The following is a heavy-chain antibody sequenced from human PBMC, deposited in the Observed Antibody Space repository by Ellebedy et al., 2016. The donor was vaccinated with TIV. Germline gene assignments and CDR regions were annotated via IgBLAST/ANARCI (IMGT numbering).Heavy chain of an antibody. Sequence: MPSETLSLTCAVYGGSFSGYYWSWIRQPPGKGLEWIGEINHSGSTNYNPSLKSRVTVAVDTSKNQFSLKLSSVTAAATAVYYCAREVSGGCFDLWGRGTLVTVSS. CDR2: INHSGST. V-gene: IGHV4-34*01. CDR3: AREVSGGCFDL. J-gene: IGHJ2*01. D-gene: IGHD6-25*01. CDR1: GGSFSGYY.